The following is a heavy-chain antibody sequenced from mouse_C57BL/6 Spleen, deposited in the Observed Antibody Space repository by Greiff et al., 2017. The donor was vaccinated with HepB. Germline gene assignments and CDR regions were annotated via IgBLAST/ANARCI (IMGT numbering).Heavy chain of an antibody. CDR1: GFTFSDYG. J-gene: IGHJ2*01. V-gene: IGHV5-17*01. CDR2: ISSGSSTI. Sequence: VQLKESGGGLVKPGGSLKLSCAASGFTFSDYGMHWVRQAPEKGLEWVAYISSGSSTIYYADTVKGRFTISRDNAKNTLFLQMTSLRSEDTAMYYCARGELGRRGYFDYWGQGTTLTVSS. CDR3: ARGELGRRGYFDY. D-gene: IGHD4-1*01.